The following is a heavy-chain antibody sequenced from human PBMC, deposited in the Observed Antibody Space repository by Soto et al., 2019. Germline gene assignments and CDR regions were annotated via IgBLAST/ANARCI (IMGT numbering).Heavy chain of an antibody. V-gene: IGHV4-34*01. D-gene: IGHD3-3*01. CDR3: ARGGGWRWTPT. CDR2: ITPGGSA. Sequence: SETLSLTCVVYGGSLSGFYWSWIRQQPGKGLQWIGEITPGGSAAYHPSLKRRATISLDTSKNQISVELDSVTAADTGIYFCARGGGWRWTPTWGQGTLVTVSS. CDR1: GGSLSGFY. J-gene: IGHJ4*02.